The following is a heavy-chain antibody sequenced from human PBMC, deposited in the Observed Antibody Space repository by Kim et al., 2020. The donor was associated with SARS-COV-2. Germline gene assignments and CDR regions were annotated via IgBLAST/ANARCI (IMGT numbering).Heavy chain of an antibody. V-gene: IGHV4-39*07. CDR1: GGSISSSSYY. CDR3: AREKPETYYYDSSGYPIFDY. CDR2: IYYSGST. Sequence: SETLSLTCTVSGGSISSSSYYWGWIRQPPGKGLEWIGSIYYSGSTYYNPSLKSRVTISVDTSKNQFSLKLSSVTAADTAVYYCAREKPETYYYDSSGYPIFDYWGQGTLVTVSS. J-gene: IGHJ4*02. D-gene: IGHD3-22*01.